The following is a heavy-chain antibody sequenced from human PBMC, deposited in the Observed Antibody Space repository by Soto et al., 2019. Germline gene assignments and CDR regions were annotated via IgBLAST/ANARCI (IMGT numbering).Heavy chain of an antibody. V-gene: IGHV6-1*01. CDR1: GDSVSSNSAA. J-gene: IGHJ6*02. Sequence: KQSQTLSLTCAISGDSVSSNSAAWNWIRQSPSRGLEWLVRTYYRSKWYNDYAVSVKSRITINPDTSKNQFSLQLNSVTPEDTAVYYCAREGGVAAVVEGMDVWGQGTTVTVSS. CDR3: AREGGVAAVVEGMDV. CDR2: TYYRSKWYN. D-gene: IGHD2-15*01.